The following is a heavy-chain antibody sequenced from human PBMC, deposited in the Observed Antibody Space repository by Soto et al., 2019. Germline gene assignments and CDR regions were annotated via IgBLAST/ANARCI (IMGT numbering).Heavy chain of an antibody. V-gene: IGHV3-48*04. CDR2: ISTISSNI. J-gene: IGHJ4*02. Sequence: GGSLRLSCAASGFSFSSFTMNWVRQAPGKGLEWVSSISTISSNIYYADSVKGRFTISRDNAKNSLYLQMNSLRAEDTAVYYCARGEDYDFWSGYLIWMVDYWGQGTLVTVSS. CDR1: GFSFSSFT. CDR3: ARGEDYDFWSGYLIWMVDY. D-gene: IGHD3-3*01.